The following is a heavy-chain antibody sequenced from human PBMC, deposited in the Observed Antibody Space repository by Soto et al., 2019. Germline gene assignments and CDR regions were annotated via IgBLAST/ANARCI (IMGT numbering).Heavy chain of an antibody. CDR3: ARGPKGRSGYAS. Sequence: QVQMVQSGAEVKKSGASVKVSCKASGYTFTSYDINWVRQTTGQGLEWMGWMNPNSGNTGYAQKFQGRVTMTRYTSISTAYMELSSLRSEDTAVYYWARGPKGRSGYASWGQGTLVTVSS. CDR2: MNPNSGNT. V-gene: IGHV1-8*01. D-gene: IGHD5-12*01. J-gene: IGHJ5*02. CDR1: GYTFTSYD.